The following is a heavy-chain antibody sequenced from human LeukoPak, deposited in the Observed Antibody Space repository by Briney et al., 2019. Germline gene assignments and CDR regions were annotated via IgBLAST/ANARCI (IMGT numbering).Heavy chain of an antibody. CDR1: GGSISSYY. D-gene: IGHD6-6*01. V-gene: IGHV4-59*01. Sequence: SETLSLTCTVSGGSISSYYWSWIRQPPGKGLEWIGCIYYSGSTNYNPSLKSRVTISVDTSKNQFSLKLSSVTAADTAVYYCARESEYSSSSAEYFQHWGQGTLVTVSS. J-gene: IGHJ1*01. CDR3: ARESEYSSSSAEYFQH. CDR2: IYYSGST.